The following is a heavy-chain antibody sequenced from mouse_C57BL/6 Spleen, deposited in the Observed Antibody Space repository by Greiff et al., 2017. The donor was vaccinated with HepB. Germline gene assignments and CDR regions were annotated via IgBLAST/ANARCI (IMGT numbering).Heavy chain of an antibody. V-gene: IGHV1-19*01. CDR2: INPYNGGT. D-gene: IGHD3-1*01. Sequence: VQLQQSGPVLVKPGASVKMSCKASGYTFTDYYMNWVKQSHGKSLEWIGVINPYNGGTSYNQKFKGKATLTVDKSSSTAYMELNSLTSEDSAVYYCARVGKDYAMDYWGQGTSVTVSS. J-gene: IGHJ4*01. CDR1: GYTFTDYY. CDR3: ARVGKDYAMDY.